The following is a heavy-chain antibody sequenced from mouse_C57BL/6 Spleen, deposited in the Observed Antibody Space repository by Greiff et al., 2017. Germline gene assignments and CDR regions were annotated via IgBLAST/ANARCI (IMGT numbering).Heavy chain of an antibody. V-gene: IGHV1-61*01. J-gene: IGHJ4*01. CDR2: IYPSDSET. CDR1: GYTFTSYW. D-gene: IGHD2-5*01. Sequence: QVQLQQPGAELVRPGSSVKLSCKASGYTFTSYWMDWVKQRPGQGLEWIGNIYPSDSETHYNQKFKDKATLTVDKSSSTTFMQLSSLASEDSAVYYCAYSNYVAMDYWGQGTSVTVSS. CDR3: AYSNYVAMDY.